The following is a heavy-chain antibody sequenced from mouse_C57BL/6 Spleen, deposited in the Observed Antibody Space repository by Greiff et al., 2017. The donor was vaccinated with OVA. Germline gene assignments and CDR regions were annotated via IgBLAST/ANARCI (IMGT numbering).Heavy chain of an antibody. V-gene: IGHV3-6*01. CDR3: ARLLPPAY. CDR1: GYSITSGYY. Sequence: DVKLQESGPGLVKPSQSLSLTCSVTGYSITSGYYWNWIRQFPGNKLEWMGYISYDGSNNYNPSLKNRISITRDTSKNQFFLKLNSVTTEDTATYYCARLLPPAYWGQGTLVTVSA. CDR2: ISYDGSN. D-gene: IGHD1-1*01. J-gene: IGHJ3*01.